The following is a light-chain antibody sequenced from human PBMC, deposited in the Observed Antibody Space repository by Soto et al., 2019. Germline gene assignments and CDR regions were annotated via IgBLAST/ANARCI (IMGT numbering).Light chain of an antibody. CDR2: DAS. V-gene: IGKV3-11*01. Sequence: EIVLTQSPATLSLSPGERATFSCRASPSVSSDLVWYQQKHGQAPRLLIYDASNSATGVTARFSGSGSGTDFTLTISSLEPEDFAVYYCQQRPNWPPLTFGGGTKVEIK. CDR3: QQRPNWPPLT. CDR1: PSVSSD. J-gene: IGKJ4*01.